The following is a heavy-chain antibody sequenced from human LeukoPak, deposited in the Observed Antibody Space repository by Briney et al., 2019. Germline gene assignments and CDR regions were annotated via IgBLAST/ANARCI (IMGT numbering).Heavy chain of an antibody. D-gene: IGHD1-1*01. CDR2: ISNSDANT. Sequence: PGGSLRLSCVASGFTFSGYAMSWVRQAPGKGLEWVSTISNSDANTYYADSVKGRFTISRDNSKNTLYLQMNSLTVEDMAIYYCAKATGNLGTWGQGTLVTVSS. J-gene: IGHJ5*02. CDR1: GFTFSGYA. CDR3: AKATGNLGT. V-gene: IGHV3-23*01.